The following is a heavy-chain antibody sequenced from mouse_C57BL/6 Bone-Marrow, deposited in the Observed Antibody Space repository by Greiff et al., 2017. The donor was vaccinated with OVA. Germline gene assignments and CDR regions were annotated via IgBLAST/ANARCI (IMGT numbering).Heavy chain of an antibody. V-gene: IGHV7-1*01. Sequence: EVMLVESGGGLVQSGRSLRLSCATSGFTFSDFYMEWVRQAPGKGLEWIAASRNKANDYTTEYSASVKGRFIVSRETSQSILYLQMNALRAEDTAIYYCARVYEPAMDYWGQGTSVTVSS. D-gene: IGHD1-1*01. CDR2: SRNKANDYTT. CDR3: ARVYEPAMDY. J-gene: IGHJ4*01. CDR1: GFTFSDFY.